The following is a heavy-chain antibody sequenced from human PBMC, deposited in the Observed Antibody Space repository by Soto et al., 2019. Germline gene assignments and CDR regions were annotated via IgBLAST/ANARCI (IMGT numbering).Heavy chain of an antibody. Sequence: GSLRRSCAASGFTFSDHYMDWVRQAPGKGLEWVGRIKSKTDGGTTDYAAPVKGRFTISIDDSKNSLYLQMNSLKTEDTAVYYCTTDPIVATILNCFDPGGQETLVTVSS. V-gene: IGHV3-15*01. CDR1: GFTFSDHY. CDR2: IKSKTDGGTT. J-gene: IGHJ5*02. CDR3: TTDPIVATILNCFDP. D-gene: IGHD5-12*01.